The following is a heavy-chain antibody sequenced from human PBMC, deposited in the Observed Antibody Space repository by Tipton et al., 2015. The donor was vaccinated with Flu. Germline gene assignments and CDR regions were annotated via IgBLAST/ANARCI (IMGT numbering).Heavy chain of an antibody. CDR1: GYSISSGYY. D-gene: IGHD4-11*01. Sequence: GLVKPSETLSLTCTVSGYSISSGYYWGWIRQPPGKGLEWIGSIDHSGTTYYNPSLKSRVTISVDTSKNQFSLKLSSVTAADTAAFYCASHSYSRGRAGHWGQGTLVTVSS. CDR2: IDHSGTT. CDR3: ASHSYSRGRAGH. J-gene: IGHJ4*02. V-gene: IGHV4-38-2*02.